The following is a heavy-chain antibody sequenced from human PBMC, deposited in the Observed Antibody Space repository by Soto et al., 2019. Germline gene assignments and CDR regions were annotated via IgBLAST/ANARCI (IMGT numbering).Heavy chain of an antibody. CDR1: GGTFSSYA. D-gene: IGHD6-19*01. CDR3: ARDSTSIAVAGMSNFQH. V-gene: IGHV1-69*13. J-gene: IGHJ1*01. CDR2: IIPIFGTA. Sequence: ASVKVSCKASGGTFSSYAISWVRQAPGQGLEWMGGIIPIFGTANYAQKFQGRVTITADESTSTAYMELSSLRSEDTAVYYCARDSTSIAVAGMSNFQHWGQGTLVTVSS.